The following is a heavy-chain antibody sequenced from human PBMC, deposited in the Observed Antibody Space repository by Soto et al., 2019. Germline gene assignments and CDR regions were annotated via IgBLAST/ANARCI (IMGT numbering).Heavy chain of an antibody. V-gene: IGHV3-30*18. Sequence: GGSLRLSCAASGFTLNNYGMHWVRQAPGKGLEWVAVISYDGSNKYYADSVKGRFTISRDNSKNTLYLQMNSVRVEDTAVYYCAKDAFYYDSSGEFEGGYFDYWGQGTLVTVSS. D-gene: IGHD3-22*01. CDR3: AKDAFYYDSSGEFEGGYFDY. CDR1: GFTLNNYG. CDR2: ISYDGSNK. J-gene: IGHJ4*02.